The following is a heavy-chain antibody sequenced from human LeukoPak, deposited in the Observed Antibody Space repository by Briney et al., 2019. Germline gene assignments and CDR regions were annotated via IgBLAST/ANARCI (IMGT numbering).Heavy chain of an antibody. CDR1: GYTFTTYV. V-gene: IGHV1-8*01. CDR3: ARGSPTNCIDA. CDR2: MNPNRGIT. Sequence: SVRVSSTGSGYTFTTYVIYWVRQAPGHGVEWIGWMNPNRGITGYVQKFQSRVTMTRNTYISAAHMEMSSVRSETTAVCFSARGSPTNCIDAWGKGTLVTVSS. J-gene: IGHJ5*02.